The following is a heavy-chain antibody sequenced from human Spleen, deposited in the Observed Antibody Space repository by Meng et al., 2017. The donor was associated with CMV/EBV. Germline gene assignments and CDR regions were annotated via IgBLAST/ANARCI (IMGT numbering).Heavy chain of an antibody. Sequence: ASVKVSCKASGYNFSSYDIKWVRQATGQGLEWMGIINPSGGSTSYAQKFQGRVTMTRDTSTSRVYMELSSLRSEDTAVYYGARGLEYLVPSGWFDPWGQGTLVTVSS. CDR3: ARGLEYLVPSGWFDP. J-gene: IGHJ5*02. D-gene: IGHD1-26*01. CDR1: GYNFSSYD. V-gene: IGHV1-46*01. CDR2: INPSGGST.